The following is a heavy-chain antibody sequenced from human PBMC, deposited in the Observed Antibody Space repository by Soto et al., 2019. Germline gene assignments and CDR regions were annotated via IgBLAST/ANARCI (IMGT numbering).Heavy chain of an antibody. Sequence: SVKVSCKASGGTFSSYAISWVRQAPGQGLEWMGGIIPIFGTANYAQKFQGRVTITADESTSTAYMELSSLRSEDTAVYYCARVEDSTGLPEGWFDPWGQGALV. J-gene: IGHJ5*02. CDR1: GGTFSSYA. CDR2: IIPIFGTA. CDR3: ARVEDSTGLPEGWFDP. V-gene: IGHV1-69*13. D-gene: IGHD3-22*01.